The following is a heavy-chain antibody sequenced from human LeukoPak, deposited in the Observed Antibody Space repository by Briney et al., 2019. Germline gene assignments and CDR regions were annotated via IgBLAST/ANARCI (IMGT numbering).Heavy chain of an antibody. J-gene: IGHJ4*02. V-gene: IGHV4-34*01. CDR3: EFGPN. CDR1: SESFSGYY. CDR2: INHGGRT. Sequence: SETLSLTCAVYSESFSGYYWSWTRQPPGKGLEWVGEINHGGRTNYNPSLKSRVTISLDMPNNQFSLRLTSVTAADTAVYYCEFGPNWGQGTLVTVSS. D-gene: IGHD3/OR15-3a*01.